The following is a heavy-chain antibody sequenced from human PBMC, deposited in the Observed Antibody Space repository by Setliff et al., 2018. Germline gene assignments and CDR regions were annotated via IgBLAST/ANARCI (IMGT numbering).Heavy chain of an antibody. CDR3: FGAGTCSY. Sequence: PGESLKISCGASGFTYNNDWVSWVRQAPGKGLEWLASINPDGSEKYYVDSVKGRFTISRDNAKNSLSLQMNSLRTEDTAVYYCFGAGTCSYWGQGTQVTVSS. CDR1: GFTYNNDW. CDR2: INPDGSEK. J-gene: IGHJ4*02. D-gene: IGHD3-10*01. V-gene: IGHV3-7*01.